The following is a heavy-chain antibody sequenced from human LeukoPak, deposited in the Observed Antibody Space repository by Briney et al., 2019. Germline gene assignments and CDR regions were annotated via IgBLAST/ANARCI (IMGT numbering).Heavy chain of an antibody. Sequence: PGGSLRLSCAASGFTFSSYGRHWVRQAPGKGLEWVAFIRYDGSNKYYADSVKGRFTISRDNSKNTLYLQMNSLRAEDTAVYYCAKDSRSAAVAGYFDYWGQGTLVTVSS. J-gene: IGHJ4*02. D-gene: IGHD6-19*01. V-gene: IGHV3-30*02. CDR2: IRYDGSNK. CDR1: GFTFSSYG. CDR3: AKDSRSAAVAGYFDY.